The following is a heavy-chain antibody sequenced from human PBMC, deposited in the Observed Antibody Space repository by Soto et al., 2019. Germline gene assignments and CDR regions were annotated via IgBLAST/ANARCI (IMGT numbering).Heavy chain of an antibody. D-gene: IGHD3-3*02. CDR3: ARGISGSYDFDY. Sequence: SETLSLTCTVSGGSVSGGSYCWSWIRQPPGKGLEWIGYIYYTGSTNYNYSLKSRVTISVDTSKNQFSLKLSSVTAADTAVYYCARGISGSYDFDYWGQGTLVTGSS. V-gene: IGHV4-61*01. CDR2: IYYTGST. J-gene: IGHJ4*02. CDR1: GGSVSGGSYC.